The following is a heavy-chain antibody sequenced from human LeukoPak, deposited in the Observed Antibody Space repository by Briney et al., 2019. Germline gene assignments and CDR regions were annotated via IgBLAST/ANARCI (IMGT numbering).Heavy chain of an antibody. CDR2: VCRSGTT. J-gene: IGHJ3*02. V-gene: IGHV4-38-2*01. CDR3: ARGHTLAVDRREGDPFDI. CDR1: GDSITSDYY. Sequence: PSETLSLTCAVSGDSITSDYYWVWIRQPPGKGLEWIGNVCRSGTTYYNPSLKSRVTMSVDTATDQFSLKLISVTAADTAVYYCARGHTLAVDRREGDPFDIWGQGTMVIVS. D-gene: IGHD4-23*01.